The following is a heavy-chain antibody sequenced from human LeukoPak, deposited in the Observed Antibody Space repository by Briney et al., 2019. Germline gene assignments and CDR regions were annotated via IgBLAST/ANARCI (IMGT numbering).Heavy chain of an antibody. CDR2: ISGSGGST. CDR3: AKITMIVVVPAFDI. D-gene: IGHD3-22*01. V-gene: IGHV3-23*01. Sequence: PGGSLRLSCAASGFTVSSNYMSWVRQAPGKGLEWVSAISGSGGSTYYADSVKGRFTISRDNSKNTLYLQMNSLRAEDTAVYYCAKITMIVVVPAFDIWGQGTMVTVSS. CDR1: GFTVSSNY. J-gene: IGHJ3*02.